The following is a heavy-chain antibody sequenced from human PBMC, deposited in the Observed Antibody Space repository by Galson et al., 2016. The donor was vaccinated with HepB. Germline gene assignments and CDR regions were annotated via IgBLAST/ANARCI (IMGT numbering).Heavy chain of an antibody. V-gene: IGHV3-74*01. CDR3: AVSMGGAFDWYDYLDY. J-gene: IGHJ4*02. CDR2: INSDGSSR. D-gene: IGHD3-9*01. Sequence: SLRLSCAASGFTFSRYWMHWVCQVPGKGLVWVSRINSDGSSRNYADSVRGRFTISRDNAESTLYLQMNSLRVEDTALYYCAVSMGGAFDWYDYLDYWGQETLVAVTS. CDR1: GFTFSRYW.